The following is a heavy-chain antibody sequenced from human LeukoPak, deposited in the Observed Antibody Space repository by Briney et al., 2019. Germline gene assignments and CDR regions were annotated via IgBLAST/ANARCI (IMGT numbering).Heavy chain of an antibody. J-gene: IGHJ4*02. V-gene: IGHV4-31*03. CDR2: IYYSGST. Sequence: PSETLSLTCTVSGGSISSGGYYWSWIRQHPGKGLEWIGYIYYSGSTYYNPSLKSRVTISVDTSKNQFSLKLSSVTAADTAVYYCARSNWNYGPDFDYWGQGTLVTVSS. CDR1: GGSISSGGYY. CDR3: ARSNWNYGPDFDY. D-gene: IGHD1-7*01.